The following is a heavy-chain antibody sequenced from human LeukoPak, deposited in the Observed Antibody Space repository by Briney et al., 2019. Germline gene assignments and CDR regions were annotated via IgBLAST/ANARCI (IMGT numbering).Heavy chain of an antibody. Sequence: GGSLKIPWKGSGYSFTNYWINWVGRIPGKGLEWMGTIDTSDSYTDYSTSCQGDVTISTDKSITTAYLQWSSLKASDTAMYYCARRDYGAGSYSFDYWGQGNLVTVSS. CDR3: ARRDYGAGSYSFDY. D-gene: IGHD3-10*01. V-gene: IGHV5-10-1*01. CDR2: IDTSDSYT. CDR1: GYSFTNYW. J-gene: IGHJ4*02.